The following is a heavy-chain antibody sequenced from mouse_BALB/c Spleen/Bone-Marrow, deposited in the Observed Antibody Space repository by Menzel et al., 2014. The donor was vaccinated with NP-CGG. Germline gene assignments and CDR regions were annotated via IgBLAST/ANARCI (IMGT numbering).Heavy chain of an antibody. D-gene: IGHD2-2*01. Sequence: QVQLQQSGAELVRPGTSVKVPCKASGYAFTNYLIEWVKQRPGQGLEWIGVINPGSGGTNYNEKFKGKATLTADNSSNTAYMHLSSLTSDDSAVYFCARGGHGSYWGQGTTLTVSS. J-gene: IGHJ2*01. CDR3: ARGGHGSY. CDR1: GYAFTNYL. V-gene: IGHV1-54*03. CDR2: INPGSGGT.